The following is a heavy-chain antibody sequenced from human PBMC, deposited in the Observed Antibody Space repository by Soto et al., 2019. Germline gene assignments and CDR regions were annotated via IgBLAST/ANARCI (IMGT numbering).Heavy chain of an antibody. CDR1: GFTFSSYA. D-gene: IGHD1-26*01. CDR3: ARGDSGSPDPPLHY. V-gene: IGHV3-30-3*01. CDR2: ISYDGSNK. J-gene: IGHJ4*02. Sequence: GGSLRLSCAASGFTFSSYAMHWVRQAPGKGLEWVAVISYDGSNKYYADSVKGRFTISRDNSKNTLYLQMNSLRSEDTAVYYCARGDSGSPDPPLHYWGQGTLVTVSS.